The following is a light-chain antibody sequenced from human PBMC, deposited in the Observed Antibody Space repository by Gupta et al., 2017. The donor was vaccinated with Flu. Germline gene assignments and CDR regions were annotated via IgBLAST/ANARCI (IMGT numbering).Light chain of an antibody. CDR1: QIISDW. CDR2: KAS. Sequence: DVQITQSPSTLSANVGDRVTISCRTSQIISDWLAWYQQTPGNAPKLLIYKASAWATGVPSRGSGSGSGTDGTLTIRVLKPDDFDTYFCQSYNTFFGQGTTVENK. V-gene: IGKV1-5*03. J-gene: IGKJ1*01. CDR3: QSYNTF.